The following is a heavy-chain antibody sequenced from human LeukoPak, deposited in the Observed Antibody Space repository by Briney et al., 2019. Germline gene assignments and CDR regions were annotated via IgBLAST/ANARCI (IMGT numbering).Heavy chain of an antibody. CDR2: ISPYNSHR. D-gene: IGHD2-15*01. Sequence: GASVKVSCKASGHSRNTFGITWVRQAPGQGLEWIGWISPYNSHRTYADKFQGRVTMTTDTSTTTSYMELRSLRSDDTAVYFCANVAKGRYFFYYMDVWGKGTTVTVS. J-gene: IGHJ6*03. CDR3: ANVAKGRYFFYYMDV. V-gene: IGHV1-18*01. CDR1: GHSRNTFG.